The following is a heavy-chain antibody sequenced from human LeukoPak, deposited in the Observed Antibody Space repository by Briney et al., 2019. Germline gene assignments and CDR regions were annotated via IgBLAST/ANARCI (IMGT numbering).Heavy chain of an antibody. CDR1: GFTFSGYA. CDR2: IKRKADSYAT. V-gene: IGHV3-73*01. D-gene: IGHD4/OR15-4a*01. Sequence: GGSLRLSCAASGFTFSGYAIHWVRQASGKGLEWVGRIKRKADSYATAYSASVNGSFTISRDDSKNTAYLQMNSLKTEDTALYYCTRLDGANFDFDYWGQGTLVTVSP. J-gene: IGHJ4*02. CDR3: TRLDGANFDFDY.